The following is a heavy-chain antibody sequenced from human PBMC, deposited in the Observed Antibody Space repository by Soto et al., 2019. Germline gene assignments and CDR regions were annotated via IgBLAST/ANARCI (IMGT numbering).Heavy chain of an antibody. Sequence: EVPLAESGGDLVQPGGSLRLSCAASGFTVSDNHMTWVRQAPGKGLEWISFIHPGGDTYYADSVKGRFIFSRDSSKNTVSLQMNNLRAEDTALYYCATGLDNAQIHHWGQGTLVTVSS. CDR3: ATGLDNAQIHH. CDR2: IHPGGDT. V-gene: IGHV3-66*01. CDR1: GFTVSDNH. J-gene: IGHJ1*01. D-gene: IGHD1-1*01.